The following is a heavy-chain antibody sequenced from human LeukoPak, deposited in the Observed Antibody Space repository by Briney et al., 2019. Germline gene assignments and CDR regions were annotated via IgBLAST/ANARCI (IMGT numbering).Heavy chain of an antibody. V-gene: IGHV4-4*07. D-gene: IGHD7-27*01. CDR3: ARGFRGDNFDY. J-gene: IGHJ4*02. CDR2: ISPSGST. CDR1: GGSIRGNYY. Sequence: PSETLSLTCTVSGGSIRGNYYWSWIRQPAGQGLEWIGRISPSGSTKYNPSLKSRVTISVDTSKNQFSLRLSSVTAADPAVYYCARGFRGDNFDYWGQGTLVTVSS.